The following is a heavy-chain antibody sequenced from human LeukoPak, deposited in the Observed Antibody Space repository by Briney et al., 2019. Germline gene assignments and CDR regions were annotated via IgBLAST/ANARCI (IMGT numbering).Heavy chain of an antibody. CDR2: IYPGDSDT. CDR3: ARRPYDSGSYADY. Sequence: GEPLKISCKGSGYTFTSHWIGWVRQMPGKGLEWMGIIYPGDSDTRYSPSFQGQVTISADNSITTAYLQWNSLKASDTAMYYCARRPYDSGSYADYWGQGTPVTVSS. V-gene: IGHV5-51*01. D-gene: IGHD3-10*01. CDR1: GYTFTSHW. J-gene: IGHJ4*02.